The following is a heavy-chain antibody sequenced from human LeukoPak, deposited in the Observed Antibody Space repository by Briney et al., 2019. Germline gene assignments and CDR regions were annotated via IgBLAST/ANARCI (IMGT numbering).Heavy chain of an antibody. J-gene: IGHJ4*02. CDR1: GFTFSSYW. CDR2: IKQDGSEK. V-gene: IGHV3-7*01. Sequence: GGSLRLSCAASGFTFSSYWMSWVRQAPGKGLEWVANIKQDGSEKYYVDSVKGRFTISRDNAKNSLYLQMNSLRAEDTAVYYCATTKRGHSGSWWTETDYWGRGTLVSVSS. D-gene: IGHD6-13*01. CDR3: ATTKRGHSGSWWTETDY.